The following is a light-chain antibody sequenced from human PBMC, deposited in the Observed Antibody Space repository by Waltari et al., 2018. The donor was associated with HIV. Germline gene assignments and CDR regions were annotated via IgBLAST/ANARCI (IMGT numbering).Light chain of an antibody. J-gene: IGLJ2*01. CDR1: RSNIVRNY. Sequence: QSVLTQPPSVSAAPGQKVTISCSGSRSNIVRNYVSWYQHLPGTAPKLVIYDNTKRASGTPDRSSDSQSGASATLYITGLQTGDEADYYCEAWDARLRAVLCGGGTRL. CDR2: DNT. CDR3: EAWDARLRAVL. V-gene: IGLV1-51*01.